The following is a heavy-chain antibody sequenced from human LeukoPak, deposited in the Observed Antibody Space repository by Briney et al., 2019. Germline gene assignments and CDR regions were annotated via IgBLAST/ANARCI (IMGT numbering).Heavy chain of an antibody. CDR3: ASGGRLANLPFDY. D-gene: IGHD3-16*01. CDR1: GYSFTSYW. Sequence: GESLKISGKGSGYSFTSYWIGWVRQMPGKGLEWMGIIYPGDSDTRYSPSFQGQVTISADKSISTAYLQWSSLKALDTAMYYCASGGRLANLPFDYWGQGTLVTVSS. CDR2: IYPGDSDT. V-gene: IGHV5-51*01. J-gene: IGHJ4*02.